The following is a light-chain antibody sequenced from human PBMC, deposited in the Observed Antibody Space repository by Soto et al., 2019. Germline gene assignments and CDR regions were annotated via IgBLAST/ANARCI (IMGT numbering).Light chain of an antibody. CDR2: GAS. CDR3: QQYGSSPVT. CDR1: QSVSSSY. J-gene: IGKJ4*01. Sequence: EIVLTQSPGTLSLSPGERATLSCRASQSVSSSYLAWYQQKPGQAPSLLIYGASSRATGIPDRFSGSGSGTDFTLTISRLEPGDFAVYYCQQYGSSPVTFGGGTKVEIK. V-gene: IGKV3-20*01.